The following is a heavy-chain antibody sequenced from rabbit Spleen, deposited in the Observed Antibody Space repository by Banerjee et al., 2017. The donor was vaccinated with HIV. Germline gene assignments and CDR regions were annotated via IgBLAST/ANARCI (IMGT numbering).Heavy chain of an antibody. V-gene: IGHV1S40*01. CDR3: ARDLVAAIGWNLNL. Sequence: QSLEESGGDLVKPGASLTLTCTASGFSFSSSYYMCWVRQAPGKGLEWIGCIYTGSSGSTYYASWAKGRFTISKTSSTTVTLQMTSLTAADTATYFCARDLVAAIGWNLNLWGPGTLVTVS. J-gene: IGHJ4*01. D-gene: IGHD5-1*01. CDR2: IYTGSSGST. CDR1: GFSFSSSYY.